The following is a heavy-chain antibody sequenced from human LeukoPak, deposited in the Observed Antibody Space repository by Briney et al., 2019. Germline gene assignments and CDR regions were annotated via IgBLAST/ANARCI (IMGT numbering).Heavy chain of an antibody. CDR2: VYYSGST. Sequence: SETLSLTCTVSGGSISSYYWSWIRQPPGKGLEWIGYVYYSGSTDYNPSLKSRVTISVDTSKNQFSLKLNSVTAADTAVYYCARGRGIAVAGSDFAYWGQGALVTVSS. D-gene: IGHD6-19*01. CDR1: GGSISSYY. J-gene: IGHJ4*02. V-gene: IGHV4-59*01. CDR3: ARGRGIAVAGSDFAY.